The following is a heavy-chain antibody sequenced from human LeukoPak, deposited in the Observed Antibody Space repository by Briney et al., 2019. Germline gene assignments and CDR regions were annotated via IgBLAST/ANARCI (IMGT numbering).Heavy chain of an antibody. CDR3: ARSSSSYLRGFDY. J-gene: IGHJ4*02. Sequence: SGTLSLTCAVSGGSLSSRNWWGGVRRPPGKGREGIVYIYYRGSTYYNPSLKSRVTISLDTSKKKFSLNLSSVTAADTAVYYTARSSSSYLRGFDYWGQGTLVTVSS. D-gene: IGHD6-13*01. CDR1: GGSLSSRNW. CDR2: IYYRGST. V-gene: IGHV4-4*02.